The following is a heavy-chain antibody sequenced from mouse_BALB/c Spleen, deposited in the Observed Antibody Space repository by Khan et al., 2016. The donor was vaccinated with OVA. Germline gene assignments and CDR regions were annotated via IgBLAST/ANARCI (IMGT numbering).Heavy chain of an antibody. CDR1: GFTIKDTY. CDR3: ARYYWDVFAY. Sequence: VRLQQSGSELVKPRASVKLSCTASGFTIKDTYMHWVKQRPEQGLEWIGRVDPANGNTKYDPKFPGKATITADTSSNTAYLQLSSLTSEDTGVYYCARYYWDVFAYWGQGTLVTVSA. CDR2: VDPANGNT. J-gene: IGHJ3*01. V-gene: IGHV14-3*02. D-gene: IGHD4-1*01.